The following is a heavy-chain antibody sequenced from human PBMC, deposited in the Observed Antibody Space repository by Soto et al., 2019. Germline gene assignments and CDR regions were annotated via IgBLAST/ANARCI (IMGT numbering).Heavy chain of an antibody. CDR2: IKSKTDGGTT. Sequence: EVQLVESGGGLVKPGGSLRLSCAASGFTFSNAWMSWVRQAPGQGLEWVGRIKSKTDGGTTDYAAPVKGRFTISRDDSKNTLYLQMNSLKAEDTAVYYCTTDSLVLRFLEWAFDPWGQGTLVTVSS. J-gene: IGHJ5*02. CDR1: GFTFSNAW. CDR3: TTDSLVLRFLEWAFDP. V-gene: IGHV3-15*01. D-gene: IGHD3-3*01.